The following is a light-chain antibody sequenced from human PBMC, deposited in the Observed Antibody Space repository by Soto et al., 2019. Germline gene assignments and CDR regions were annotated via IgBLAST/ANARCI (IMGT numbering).Light chain of an antibody. CDR3: QQRSNCPRVMYT. CDR2: DAS. J-gene: IGKJ2*01. Sequence: EIVLTQSPATLSLSPGERATLSCRASQSVSSYLAWYQQKPGQAPRLLIYDASNRATGIPARFSGSGSGTDFTLTIISLEPEEFAVYYCQQRSNCPRVMYTLGQVNKLEIK. CDR1: QSVSSY. V-gene: IGKV3-11*01.